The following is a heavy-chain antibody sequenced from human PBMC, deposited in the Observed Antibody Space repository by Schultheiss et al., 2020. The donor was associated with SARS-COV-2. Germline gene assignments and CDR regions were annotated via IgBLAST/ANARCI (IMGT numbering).Heavy chain of an antibody. CDR3: ARPYYYDSSGYYDPYYFDY. J-gene: IGHJ4*02. Sequence: ASVKVSCKASGGTFSSYAISWVRQATGQGLEWMGWMNPNSGNTGYAQKFQGRVTMTTDTSTSTAYMELSRLRSDDTAVYYCARPYYYDSSGYYDPYYFDYWGQGTLVTVSS. V-gene: IGHV1-8*02. CDR2: MNPNSGNT. D-gene: IGHD3-22*01. CDR1: GGTFSSYA.